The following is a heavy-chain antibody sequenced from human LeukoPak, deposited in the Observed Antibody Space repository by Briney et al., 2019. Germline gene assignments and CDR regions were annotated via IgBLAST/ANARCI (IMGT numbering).Heavy chain of an antibody. CDR1: GGSINNGAYY. CDR2: INHSGST. D-gene: IGHD1-26*01. CDR3: ARGGEGATFDY. V-gene: IGHV4-34*01. J-gene: IGHJ4*02. Sequence: SETLSLTCTVSGGSINNGAYYWSWIRQPPGKGLEWIGEINHSGSTNYNPSLKSRVTISVDTSKNQFSLKLSSVTAADTAVYYCARGGEGATFDYWGQGTLVTVSS.